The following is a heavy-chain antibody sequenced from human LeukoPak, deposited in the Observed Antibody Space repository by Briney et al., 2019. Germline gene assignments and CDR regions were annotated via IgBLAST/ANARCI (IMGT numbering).Heavy chain of an antibody. CDR2: IYTSGST. CDR3: AKSNGYGLVDI. V-gene: IGHV4-4*07. Sequence: SETLSLTCTVSGGSIGSYYCSWIRQPAGKGLEWIGRIYTSGSTNYNPSLKSRVTISLDTSRNQFSLKLNSVTAADTAVYYCAKSNGYGLVDIWGQGTMVTVSS. J-gene: IGHJ3*02. CDR1: GGSIGSYY. D-gene: IGHD3-10*01.